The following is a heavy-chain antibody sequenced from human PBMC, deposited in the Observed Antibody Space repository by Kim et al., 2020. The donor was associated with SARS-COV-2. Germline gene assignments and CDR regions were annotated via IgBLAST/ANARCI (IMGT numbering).Heavy chain of an antibody. CDR2: ISSSSSYI. D-gene: IGHD2-2*01. CDR1: GFTFSSYS. CDR3: ARGGGYCSSTSCPRPPWLCMDV. V-gene: IGHV3-21*01. Sequence: GGSLRLSCAASGFTFSSYSMNWVRQAPGKGLEWVSSISSSSSYIYYADSVKGRFTISRDNAKNSLYLQMNSLRAEDTAVYYCARGGGYCSSTSCPRPPWLCMDVWGQGTTVTVSS. J-gene: IGHJ6*02.